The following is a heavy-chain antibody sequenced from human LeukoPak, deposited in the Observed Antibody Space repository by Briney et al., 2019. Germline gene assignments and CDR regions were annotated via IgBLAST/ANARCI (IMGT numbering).Heavy chain of an antibody. CDR3: ARAPQLWSLYFDY. Sequence: GGSLRLSCAASGFTFDDYAMHWVRQAPGKGLEWVSGISWNSGSIGYADSVKGRFTISRDNSKNTLYLQMNSLRAEDTAVYYCARAPQLWSLYFDYWGQGTLVTVSS. CDR2: ISWNSGSI. J-gene: IGHJ4*02. V-gene: IGHV3-9*01. CDR1: GFTFDDYA. D-gene: IGHD5-18*01.